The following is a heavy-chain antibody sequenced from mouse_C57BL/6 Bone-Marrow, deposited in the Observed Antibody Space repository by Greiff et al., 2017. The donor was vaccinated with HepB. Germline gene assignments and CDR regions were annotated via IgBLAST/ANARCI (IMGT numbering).Heavy chain of an antibody. J-gene: IGHJ2*01. CDR2: ISSGSSTI. V-gene: IGHV5-17*01. CDR3: ARQTTTVVGDY. CDR1: GFTFSDYG. D-gene: IGHD1-1*01. Sequence: DVMLVESGGGLVKPGGSPKLSCAASGFTFSDYGMHWVRQAPEKGLEWVAYISSGSSTIYYADTVKGRFTISRDNAKNTLFLQMTSLRSEDTAMYYCARQTTTVVGDYWGQGTTLTVSS.